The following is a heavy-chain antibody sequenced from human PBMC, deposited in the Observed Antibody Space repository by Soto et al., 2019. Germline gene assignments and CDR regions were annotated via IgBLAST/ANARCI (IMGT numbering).Heavy chain of an antibody. J-gene: IGHJ6*02. CDR3: ARVPSVVTPGNDSCGVDV. CDR1: GYSFTYYW. V-gene: IGHV5-51*01. CDR2: IYPNDADT. D-gene: IGHD2-2*01. Sequence: GESLKISCKGSGYSFTYYWIAWVRQRPGKDLEWMGIIYPNDADTRYNPSFQGQVTISADKSISTAYLQWTSLKTSDTAMYYCARVPSVVTPGNDSCGVDVWGQGTTVTVSS.